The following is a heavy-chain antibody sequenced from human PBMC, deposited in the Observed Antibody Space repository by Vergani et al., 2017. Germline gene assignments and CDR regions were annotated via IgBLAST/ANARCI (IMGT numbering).Heavy chain of an antibody. CDR2: IDPSDSYT. J-gene: IGHJ5*02. CDR1: GYSFTSYW. Sequence: EVQLVQSGAEVKKPGESLRISCKGSGYSFTSYWISWVRQMPGKGLEWMGRIDPSDSYTNYSPSFQGPVTISADKSISTAYLQWSSLKASDTAMYYCARVGWSYYDXSGYYYAPGGWFDPWGQGTLVTVSS. CDR3: ARVGWSYYDXSGYYYAPGGWFDP. V-gene: IGHV5-10-1*03. D-gene: IGHD3-22*01.